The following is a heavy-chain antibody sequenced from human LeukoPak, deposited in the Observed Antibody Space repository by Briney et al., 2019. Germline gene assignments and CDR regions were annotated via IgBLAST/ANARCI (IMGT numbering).Heavy chain of an antibody. V-gene: IGHV4-59*12. D-gene: IGHD1-26*01. J-gene: IGHJ4*02. CDR3: ARDSGSYYGEYYFDY. CDR2: IYYSGST. CDR1: GGSISSYY. Sequence: SETLSLTCTVSGGSISSYYWSWIRQPPGKGLEWIGYIYYSGSTNYNPSLKSRVTISVDRSKNQFSLKLSSVTAADTAVYYCARDSGSYYGEYYFDYWGQGTLVTVSS.